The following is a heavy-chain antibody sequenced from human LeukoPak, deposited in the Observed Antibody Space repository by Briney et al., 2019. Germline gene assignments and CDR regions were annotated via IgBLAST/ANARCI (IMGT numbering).Heavy chain of an antibody. CDR1: GFTFSSYS. CDR2: ISSSSSYI. J-gene: IGHJ4*02. CDR3: ARGSGYCSGGSCYYLFDY. D-gene: IGHD2-15*01. V-gene: IGHV3-21*01. Sequence: GGSLRLSCAASGFTFSSYSMNWVRQAPGKGLEWVSSISSSSSYIYYADSVKGRFTISRDNAKNSLYLQMNSLRAEDTAVYHCARGSGYCSGGSCYYLFDYWGQGTLVTVSS.